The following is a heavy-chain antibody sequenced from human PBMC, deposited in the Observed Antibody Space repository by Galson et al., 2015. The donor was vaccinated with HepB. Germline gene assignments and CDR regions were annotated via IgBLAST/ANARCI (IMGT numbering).Heavy chain of an antibody. CDR3: CRDRPGNGNTATRGWFDP. CDR1: GFIFGDYA. J-gene: IGHJ5*02. V-gene: IGHV3-49*04. Sequence: SLRLSCATSGFIFGDYAMSWVRQAPGKGLEWISYIRSEAYGGTTVYAASVKGRFTISRDDSKSIAYLQMNSLEIDDTAVYYCCRDRPGNGNTATRGWFDPCGQGTLVTVSS. D-gene: IGHD5-18*01. CDR2: IRSEAYGGTT.